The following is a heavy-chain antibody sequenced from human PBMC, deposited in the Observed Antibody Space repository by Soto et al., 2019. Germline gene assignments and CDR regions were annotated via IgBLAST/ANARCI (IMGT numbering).Heavy chain of an antibody. J-gene: IGHJ4*02. V-gene: IGHV1-18*01. CDR1: GYTFASYA. Sequence: QVQLVQSGAEVKKPGASVQLSCKASGYTFASYAITWMRQAPGQGLEWMGWISAYNGNTNYAQKLQGRVTMTTDTSTSTAYMELRSLRSDDTSVYYCARHPPPQDYWGQGTLVTVSS. CDR2: ISAYNGNT. CDR3: ARHPPPQDY.